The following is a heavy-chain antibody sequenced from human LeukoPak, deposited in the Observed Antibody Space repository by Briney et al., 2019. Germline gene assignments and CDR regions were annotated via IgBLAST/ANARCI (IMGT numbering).Heavy chain of an antibody. J-gene: IGHJ4*02. CDR1: GFTFSTYG. Sequence: PGGSLRLSCAASGFTFSTYGMHWVRQAPGKGLEWVAFIRYDGSNKYYADSVKGRFTISRDNSKNTLYLQMNSLRAEDTAMYFCAKDKDPWKSTSISGLDYWGQGTLVTVSS. V-gene: IGHV3-30*02. D-gene: IGHD1-1*01. CDR3: AKDKDPWKSTSISGLDY. CDR2: IRYDGSNK.